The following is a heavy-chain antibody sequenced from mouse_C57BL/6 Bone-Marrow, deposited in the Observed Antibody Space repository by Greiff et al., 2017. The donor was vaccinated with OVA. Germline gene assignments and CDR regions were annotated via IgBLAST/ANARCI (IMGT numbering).Heavy chain of an antibody. D-gene: IGHD1-3*01. V-gene: IGHV1-64*01. CDR2: IHPNSGST. CDR1: GYTFTSYW. CDR3: ARRYIGNYAMDY. J-gene: IGHJ4*01. Sequence: QVQLKQPGAELVKPGASVKLSCKASGYTFTSYWMHWVKQRPGQGLEWIGMIHPNSGSTNYNEKFKSKATLTVDKSSSTAYMQLSSLTSEDSAVYYCARRYIGNYAMDYWGKGTSVTVSS.